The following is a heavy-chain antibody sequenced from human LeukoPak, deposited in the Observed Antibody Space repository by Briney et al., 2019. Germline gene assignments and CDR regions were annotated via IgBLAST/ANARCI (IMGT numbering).Heavy chain of an antibody. CDR3: ARDLYVYMDV. CDR1: GGSFSGYY. D-gene: IGHD3-16*01. Sequence: SETLSLTCAVYGGSFSGYYWSWIRQPPGKGLEWIGEINHSGSTNYNPSLKSRVTISEDTSKNQFSLKLSSVTAADTAVYYCARDLYVYMDVWGKGTTVTVFS. V-gene: IGHV4-34*01. CDR2: INHSGST. J-gene: IGHJ6*03.